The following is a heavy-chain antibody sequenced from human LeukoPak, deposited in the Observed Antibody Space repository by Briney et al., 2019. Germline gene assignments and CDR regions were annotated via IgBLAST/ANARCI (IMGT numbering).Heavy chain of an antibody. Sequence: PGGSLRLSCAASGFTVSSNYMSWVRQAPGKGLEWVSVIYSGGSTNYADSVKGRFTISRDNAKNSLYLQMNSLRAEDTAVYYCARGGGGNPYYFDYWGQGTLVTVSS. J-gene: IGHJ4*02. CDR2: IYSGGST. CDR1: GFTVSSNY. D-gene: IGHD2-15*01. V-gene: IGHV3-53*01. CDR3: ARGGGGNPYYFDY.